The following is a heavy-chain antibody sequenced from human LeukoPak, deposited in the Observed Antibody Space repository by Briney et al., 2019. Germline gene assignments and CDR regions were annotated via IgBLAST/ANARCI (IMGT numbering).Heavy chain of an antibody. CDR1: AFTFSAYA. Sequence: GGSLRLSCEASAFTFSAYAMIWVRQAPGKGLEWVSAISGTGDKKNYADSVKGRFTISRDNSKNTVYMQMYSLTAEDTAVYYCVKGDGPVSYYHDYWGQGTLVTVSS. CDR2: ISGTGDKK. CDR3: VKGDGPVSYYHDY. D-gene: IGHD3-10*01. V-gene: IGHV3-23*01. J-gene: IGHJ4*02.